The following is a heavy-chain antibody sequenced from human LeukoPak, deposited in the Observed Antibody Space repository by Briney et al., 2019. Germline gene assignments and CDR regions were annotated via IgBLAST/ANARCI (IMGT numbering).Heavy chain of an antibody. J-gene: IGHJ4*02. D-gene: IGHD3-9*01. V-gene: IGHV3-21*01. CDR3: ARDRPYDILTGPGGVDN. CDR1: GFTFSSYS. CDR2: ISSSSSYI. Sequence: GGSLRLSCAASGFTFSSYSMNWVRQAPGKGLEWVSSISSSSSYIYYADSVEGRFTISRDNAKNSLYLQMNSLRAEDTAVYYCARDRPYDILTGPGGVDNWGQGTLVTVSS.